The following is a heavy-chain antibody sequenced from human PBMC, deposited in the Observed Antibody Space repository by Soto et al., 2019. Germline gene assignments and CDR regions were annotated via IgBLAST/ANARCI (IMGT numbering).Heavy chain of an antibody. Sequence: HPGGSLRLSCAASGFTFSSYGMHWVRQAPGKGLEWVAVISYDGSNKYYADSVKGRFTISRDNSKNTLYLQMNSLRAEDTAVYYCAKLQVDIVATISYDAFDSWAQGKMVTVSS. CDR3: AKLQVDIVATISYDAFDS. J-gene: IGHJ3*02. D-gene: IGHD5-12*01. CDR2: ISYDGSNK. V-gene: IGHV3-30*18. CDR1: GFTFSSYG.